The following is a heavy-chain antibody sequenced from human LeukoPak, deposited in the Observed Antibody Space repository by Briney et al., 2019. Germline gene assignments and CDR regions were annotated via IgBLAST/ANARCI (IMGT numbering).Heavy chain of an antibody. V-gene: IGHV1-69*13. D-gene: IGHD3-22*01. J-gene: IGHJ4*02. CDR2: IIPIFGTA. CDR1: GGTFSSYA. Sequence: SVKVSCKASGGTFSSYAISWVRQAPGQGLEWMGGIIPIFGTANYAQKFQGRVTITADESTSTAYMELSSLRSEDTAVYYCAREGGDYYDSSGYFDYWGQGTLVTVSS. CDR3: AREGGDYYDSSGYFDY.